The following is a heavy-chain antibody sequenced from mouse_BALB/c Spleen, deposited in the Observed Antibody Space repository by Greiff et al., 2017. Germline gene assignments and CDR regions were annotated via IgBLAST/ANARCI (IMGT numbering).Heavy chain of an antibody. CDR3: AREKYGNYDY. CDR2: ISTYYGDA. J-gene: IGHJ2*01. V-gene: IGHV1S137*01. D-gene: IGHD2-10*02. CDR1: GYTFTDYA. Sequence: QVQLKQSGAELVRPGVSVKISCKGSGYTFTDYAMHWVKQSHAKSLEWIGVISTYYGDASYNQKFKGKATMTVDKSSSTAYMELARLTSEDSAIYYCAREKYGNYDYWGQGTTRTVSS.